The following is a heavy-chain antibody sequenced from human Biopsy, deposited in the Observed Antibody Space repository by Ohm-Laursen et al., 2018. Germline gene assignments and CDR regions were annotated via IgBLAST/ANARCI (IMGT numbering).Heavy chain of an antibody. CDR1: GGSISDDY. J-gene: IGHJ4*02. D-gene: IGHD3-3*01. V-gene: IGHV4-59*01. CDR3: ARERQFRFLEGAFDY. Sequence: GTLSLTCSASGGSISDDYWNWIRQPPGKGLQVIGYISSGGRAKYNPSLKSRLTISLDTSKNQLSLRLSSVTAADSAIYYCARERQFRFLEGAFDYWGQGTLVTVSS. CDR2: ISSGGRA.